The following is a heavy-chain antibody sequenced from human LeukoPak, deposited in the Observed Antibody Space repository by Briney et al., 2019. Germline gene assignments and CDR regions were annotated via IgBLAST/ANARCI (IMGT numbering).Heavy chain of an antibody. V-gene: IGHV3-21*01. D-gene: IGHD1-26*01. Sequence: GGSLRLSCAASGFTFSSYSMNWVRQAPGKGLEWVSSISSSSSYIYYADSVKGRFTISRDNAKNSLYLQMNSLRAEDTAVYHCASLWELLPAFDYWGQGTLVTVSS. J-gene: IGHJ4*02. CDR3: ASLWELLPAFDY. CDR2: ISSSSSYI. CDR1: GFTFSSYS.